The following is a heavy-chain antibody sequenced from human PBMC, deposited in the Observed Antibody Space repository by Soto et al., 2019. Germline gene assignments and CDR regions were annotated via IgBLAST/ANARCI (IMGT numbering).Heavy chain of an antibody. Sequence: QLQLQESGPGLVKPSETLSLTCTVSNGSISSAIYYWGWIRQPPGKGLEWIGSIYHNGSTYYNPFHHGPVSISKDTSKDHLSMKLSSVTAANTAVFFCAGRSSLASVELVGGGIANYNWIDPWGQGTLVTVSS. J-gene: IGHJ5*02. CDR3: AGRSSLASVELVGGGIANYNWIDP. CDR2: IYHNGST. D-gene: IGHD6-13*01. V-gene: IGHV4-39*02. CDR1: NGSISSAIYY.